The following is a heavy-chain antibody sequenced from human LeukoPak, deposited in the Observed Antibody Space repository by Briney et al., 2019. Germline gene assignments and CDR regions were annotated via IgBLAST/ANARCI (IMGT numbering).Heavy chain of an antibody. CDR3: AKDPNDFWSGTSFDY. V-gene: IGHV3-30*02. J-gene: IGHJ4*02. CDR1: GFTFSSYG. Sequence: PGGSLRLSCAASGFTFSSYGMHWVRQAPGKGLEWVAFIRYDGSNKYYADSVKGRFTISRDHSKNTLYLQMNSLRAEDTAVYYCAKDPNDFWSGTSFDYWGQGTLVTVSS. D-gene: IGHD3-3*01. CDR2: IRYDGSNK.